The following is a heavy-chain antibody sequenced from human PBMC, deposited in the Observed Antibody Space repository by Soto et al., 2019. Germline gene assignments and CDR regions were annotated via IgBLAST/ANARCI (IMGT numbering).Heavy chain of an antibody. CDR3: ARDRTGTTRHSWFDP. CDR1: GGSISSYY. D-gene: IGHD1-1*01. J-gene: IGHJ5*02. V-gene: IGHV4-59*01. CDR2: IYYSGST. Sequence: PSETLSLTCTVSGGSISSYYWSWIRQPPGMGLEWIGYIYYSGSTNYNPSLKSRVTISVDTSKNQFSLKLSSVTAADTAVYYCARDRTGTTRHSWFDPWGQGTLVTVSS.